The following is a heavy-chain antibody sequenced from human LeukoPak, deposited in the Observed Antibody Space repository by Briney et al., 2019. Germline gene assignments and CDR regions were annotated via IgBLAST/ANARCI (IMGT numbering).Heavy chain of an antibody. J-gene: IGHJ4*02. D-gene: IGHD3-22*01. CDR3: ARATSMIVVAPDY. CDR1: GFTFNTYV. CDR2: INVNGGRT. Sequence: GGSLRLSCEASGFTFNTYVMHWVRQAPGKGLEYVSGINVNGGRTYYADSVKGRFTVSRDNSKNTLYLQMGNLRVDDMAVYFCARATSMIVVAPDYWGQGAPVTISS. V-gene: IGHV3-64*02.